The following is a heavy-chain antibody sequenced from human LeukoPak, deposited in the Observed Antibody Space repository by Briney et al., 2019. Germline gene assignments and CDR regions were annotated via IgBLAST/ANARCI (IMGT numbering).Heavy chain of an antibody. D-gene: IGHD3-10*01. V-gene: IGHV4-34*01. Sequence: SETLSLTCAVYGGSFSGCYWSWIRQPPGKGLEWIGEINHSGSTNYNPSLKSRVTISVDTSKNQFSLKLSSVTAADTAVYYCARDRITMVRGVIITFSDYWGQGTLVTVSS. J-gene: IGHJ4*02. CDR3: ARDRITMVRGVIITFSDY. CDR1: GGSFSGCY. CDR2: INHSGST.